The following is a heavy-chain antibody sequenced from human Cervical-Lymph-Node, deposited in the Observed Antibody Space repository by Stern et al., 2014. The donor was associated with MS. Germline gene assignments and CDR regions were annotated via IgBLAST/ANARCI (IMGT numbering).Heavy chain of an antibody. Sequence: VQLVESGGGVVQPGRSLSLSCVASGFTFSTYAMHWVRQAPGKGLEWVALVSYDGTQRNSTDSVKARFTISRDNSKNTLYLHMNSLRDEDTAVCFCARGGRGVGLEYWGQGALVTVSS. CDR1: GFTFSTYA. CDR2: VSYDGTQR. D-gene: IGHD3-10*01. V-gene: IGHV3-30-3*01. CDR3: ARGGRGVGLEY. J-gene: IGHJ4*02.